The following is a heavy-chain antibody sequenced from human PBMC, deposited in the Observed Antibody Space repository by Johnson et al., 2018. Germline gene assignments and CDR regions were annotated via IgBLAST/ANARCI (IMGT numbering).Heavy chain of an antibody. J-gene: IGHJ6*02. D-gene: IGHD3-10*01. CDR2: IAYDGGQD. Sequence: QVQLVQSGGGVVQPGGSLRLSCAASGFIFSRYGMHGVRQAPGKGLEWVAVIAYDGGQDHYGDSVRGRFTISSDNAKKTLDLQMNSRRAEDTAVYYGEKVKNYYTVDYYYGMDDWCQGTTVTVSS. V-gene: IGHV3-30*18. CDR3: EKVKNYYTVDYYYGMDD. CDR1: GFIFSRYG.